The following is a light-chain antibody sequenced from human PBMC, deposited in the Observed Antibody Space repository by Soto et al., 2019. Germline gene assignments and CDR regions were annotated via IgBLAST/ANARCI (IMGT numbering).Light chain of an antibody. CDR1: QSISSY. CDR2: AAY. V-gene: IGKV1-39*01. Sequence: DIQMTQSPSSLSASVGDRVTITCRASQSISSYLNWYQQKPGKAPKLLIYAAYSLQSGVPSRFSGSGSGTDFTLTIRSLQPEDFATYYCQQSYSTSITFGQGTRLEIK. CDR3: QQSYSTSIT. J-gene: IGKJ5*01.